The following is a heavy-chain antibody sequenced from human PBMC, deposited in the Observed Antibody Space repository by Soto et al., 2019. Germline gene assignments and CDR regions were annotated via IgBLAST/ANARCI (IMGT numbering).Heavy chain of an antibody. CDR2: IKSDGSST. CDR3: ARSDWFDP. J-gene: IGHJ5*02. V-gene: IGHV3-74*01. Sequence: GGSLRLSCAASGFTFSTYWMHWVRRAPGKGLVWVSRIKSDGSSTSYADSVKGRFTISRDNAKNTLYLQMNSLRVEDTAVYYCARSDWFDPWGQGTLVTVSS. CDR1: GFTFSTYW.